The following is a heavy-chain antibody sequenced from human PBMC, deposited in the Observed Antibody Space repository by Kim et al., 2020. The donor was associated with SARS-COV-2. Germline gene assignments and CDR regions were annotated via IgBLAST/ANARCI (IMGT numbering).Heavy chain of an antibody. D-gene: IGHD3-9*01. J-gene: IGHJ6*02. V-gene: IGHV3-9*01. CDR2: ISWNSGSI. Sequence: GGSLRLSCAASGFTFDDYAMHWVRQAPGKGLEWVSGISWNSGSIGYADSVKGRFTISRDNAKNSLYLQMNSLRAEDTALYYCANILRYSLYGMDVWGQGTTVTVSS. CDR1: GFTFDDYA. CDR3: ANILRYSLYGMDV.